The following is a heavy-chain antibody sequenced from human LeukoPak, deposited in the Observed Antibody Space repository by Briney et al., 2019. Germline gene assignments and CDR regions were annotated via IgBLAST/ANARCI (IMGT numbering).Heavy chain of an antibody. CDR2: IWYDGTNK. CDR3: ARGLGSSTSRHTFDI. CDR1: GFTFSSYG. V-gene: IGHV3-33*01. D-gene: IGHD2-2*01. J-gene: IGHJ3*02. Sequence: SGGSLRLSCAASGFTFSSYGMHWVRQAPGKGLEWVAVIWYDGTNKYYADSVKGRFTISRDSSKNTLYLQMNSLSAEDTAIYYCARGLGSSTSRHTFDIWGQGTMVTVSS.